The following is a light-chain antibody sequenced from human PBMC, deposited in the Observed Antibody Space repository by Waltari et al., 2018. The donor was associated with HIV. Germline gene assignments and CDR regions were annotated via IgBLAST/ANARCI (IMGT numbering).Light chain of an antibody. CDR3: ATWDDSLNGPV. J-gene: IGLJ3*02. CDR2: TTN. V-gene: IGLV1-44*01. Sequence: QSVLTQPPSASGTPGPRVTISCSASTSNIGSNTGNWYQQLPGTASKLLIYTTNQGPSGVPDRFSGSKSGASASLAISGLQSDDEADYYCATWDDSLNGPVFGGGTKLTVL. CDR1: TSNIGSNT.